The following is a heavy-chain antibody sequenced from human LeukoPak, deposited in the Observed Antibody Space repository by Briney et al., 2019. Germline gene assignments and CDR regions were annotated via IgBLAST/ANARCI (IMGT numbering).Heavy chain of an antibody. CDR2: INTDGSST. CDR1: GFTFSSYW. V-gene: IGHV3-74*01. Sequence: GGSLRLSCAASGFTFSSYWMHWVRHAPGKGLVWVSRINTDGSSTSYADSVKGRFTISRDNAKNTLYLQMNSPRAEDTAVYYCARVVTAMALDCRGQGTLVTVSS. J-gene: IGHJ4*02. CDR3: ARVVTAMALDC. D-gene: IGHD5-18*01.